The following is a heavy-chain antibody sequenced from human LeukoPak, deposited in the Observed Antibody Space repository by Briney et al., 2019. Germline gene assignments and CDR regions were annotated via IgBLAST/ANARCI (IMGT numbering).Heavy chain of an antibody. CDR2: IYTSGST. J-gene: IGHJ3*02. CDR1: GGSISSGSYY. Sequence: SETLSLTCTVSGGSISSGSYYWSWIRQPAGKGLEWIGRIYTSGSTNYNPSLKSRVTISVDTSKNQFSLKLSSVTAADTAVYYCARVGDIVVVPADSFSDDAFDIWGQGTMVTVSS. V-gene: IGHV4-61*02. D-gene: IGHD2-2*01. CDR3: ARVGDIVVVPADSFSDDAFDI.